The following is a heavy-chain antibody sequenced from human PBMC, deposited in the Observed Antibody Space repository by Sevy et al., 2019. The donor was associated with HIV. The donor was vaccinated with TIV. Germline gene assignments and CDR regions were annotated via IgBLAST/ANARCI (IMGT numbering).Heavy chain of an antibody. CDR2: ISYDGSNK. CDR3: AKALGVGVGATRGFSYYYGMDV. D-gene: IGHD1-26*01. Sequence: GGSLRLSCAASGFTFSSYGMHWVRQAPGKGLEWVAVISYDGSNKYYADSVKGRFTISRDNSKNTLYLQMNSLRAEDTAVYSCAKALGVGVGATRGFSYYYGMDVWGQGTTVTVSS. CDR1: GFTFSSYG. J-gene: IGHJ6*02. V-gene: IGHV3-30*18.